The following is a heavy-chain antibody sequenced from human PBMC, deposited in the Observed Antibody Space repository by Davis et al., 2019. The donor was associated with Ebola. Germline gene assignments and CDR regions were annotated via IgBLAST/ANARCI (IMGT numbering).Heavy chain of an antibody. D-gene: IGHD2-2*01. CDR3: AREDPPGYCSSTSCSDSGGWFDP. V-gene: IGHV1-8*01. CDR1: GYTFTSYD. CDR2: MNPNSGNT. J-gene: IGHJ5*02. Sequence: ASVKVSCKASGYTFTSYDINWVRQATGQGLEWMGWMNPNSGNTGYAQKFQGRVTMTRNTSISTAYMELSRLRSDDTAVYYCAREDPPGYCSSTSCSDSGGWFDPWGQGTLVTVSS.